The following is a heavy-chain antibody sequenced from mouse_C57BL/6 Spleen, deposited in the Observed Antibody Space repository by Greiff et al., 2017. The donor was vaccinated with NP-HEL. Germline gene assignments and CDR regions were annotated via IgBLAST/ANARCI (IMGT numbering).Heavy chain of an antibody. Sequence: EVQLQQSGPELVKPGASVKISCKASGYSFTGYYMNWVKQSPEKSLEWIGEINPSTGGTTYNQKFKAKATLTVDKSSSTAYMQLKSLTSEDSAVYYCARLELVGYDGYYYAMDYWGQGTSVTVSS. D-gene: IGHD2-2*01. CDR3: ARLELVGYDGYYYAMDY. J-gene: IGHJ4*01. CDR2: INPSTGGT. V-gene: IGHV1-42*01. CDR1: GYSFTGYY.